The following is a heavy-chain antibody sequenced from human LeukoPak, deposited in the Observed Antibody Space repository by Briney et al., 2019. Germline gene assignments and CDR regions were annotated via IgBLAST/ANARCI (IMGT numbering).Heavy chain of an antibody. CDR1: EFTFSDYY. CDR3: ATVRVYYDSSGPYYFNY. Sequence: PGGSLRLSWAASEFTFSDYYMSWIRQAPGKGLEWVSFISATGSSTYYADSVKGRFTISRDNSKNSLYLRMNSLRAEDTAVYYCATVRVYYDSSGPYYFNYWGRGTLVTVSS. CDR2: ISATGSST. J-gene: IGHJ4*02. D-gene: IGHD3-22*01. V-gene: IGHV3-11*04.